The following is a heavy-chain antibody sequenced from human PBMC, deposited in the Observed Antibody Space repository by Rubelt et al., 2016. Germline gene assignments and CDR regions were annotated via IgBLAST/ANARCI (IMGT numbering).Heavy chain of an antibody. CDR3: ARDLRGYSYGYYGMDV. Sequence: QVQLVQSGAEVKKPGSSVKVSCKASGGTFSSYAISWVRQAPGQGLEWMGGIIPIFGTANYAKKFQGRVTITADESTSTAYMELSSLRSEDTAVYYCARDLRGYSYGYYGMDVWGQGTTVTVSS. D-gene: IGHD5-18*01. V-gene: IGHV1-69*01. CDR2: IIPIFGTA. CDR1: GGTFSSYA. J-gene: IGHJ6*02.